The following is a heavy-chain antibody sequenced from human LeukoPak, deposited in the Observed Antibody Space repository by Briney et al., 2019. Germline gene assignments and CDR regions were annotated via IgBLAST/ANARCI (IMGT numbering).Heavy chain of an antibody. CDR3: ARDAGFMVRGSRRGYDDYYCYMDV. J-gene: IGHJ6*03. CDR2: IYTSGST. Sequence: SETLSLTCTVSGGSLSSGSYYWSWIRQPAGKGLEWIGRIYTSGSTNYSPSLKSRATISVDTSKNQFSLKLSSVTAADTAVYYCARDAGFMVRGSRRGYDDYYCYMDVWGKGTTVTISS. V-gene: IGHV4-61*02. CDR1: GGSLSSGSYY. D-gene: IGHD3-10*01.